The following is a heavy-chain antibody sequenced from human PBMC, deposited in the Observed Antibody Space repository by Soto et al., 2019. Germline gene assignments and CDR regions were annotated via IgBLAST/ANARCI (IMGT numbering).Heavy chain of an antibody. D-gene: IGHD3-10*01. CDR3: ARGIFGSGTANDY. Sequence: EVQLVESWGGLVQPGGSLGLSCAASGFTFSGSWMHWVRQAPGKGLVWVSRINGDGSGTSYADFVKGRFTISRDDAKNTLFLQMNGLRAEDTAVYYCARGIFGSGTANDYWGQGTLVTVSS. CDR1: GFTFSGSW. J-gene: IGHJ4*02. CDR2: INGDGSGT. V-gene: IGHV3-74*01.